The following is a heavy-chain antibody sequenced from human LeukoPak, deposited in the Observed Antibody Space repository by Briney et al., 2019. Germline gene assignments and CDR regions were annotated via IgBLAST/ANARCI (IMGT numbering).Heavy chain of an antibody. CDR1: GFTFNNAW. D-gene: IGHD2-21*01. V-gene: IGHV3-15*01. Sequence: GGSLRLSCAASGFTFNNAWMIWVRQAPGKGLEWVGRIKHKADGGTTVYGAPVKGRFTISRDDSKNTVYLQMNSLRTEDTAVYYCTTIHPPWGQGTLVTVSS. CDR3: TTIHPP. CDR2: IKHKADGGTT. J-gene: IGHJ5*02.